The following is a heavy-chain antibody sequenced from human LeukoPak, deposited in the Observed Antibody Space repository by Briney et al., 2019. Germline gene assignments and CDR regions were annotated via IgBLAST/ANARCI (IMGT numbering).Heavy chain of an antibody. Sequence: GGSLRLSCAASGFTFSSYTMNWVRQAPGKGLEWVSSISSSSNYIYYADSVKGRFTVSRDNAKNSLYLQMNSLRAEDTAVYYCARGGCSGGRCHAYYDYMDIWGKGTTVTVSS. D-gene: IGHD2-15*01. J-gene: IGHJ6*03. V-gene: IGHV3-21*01. CDR1: GFTFSSYT. CDR2: ISSSSNYI. CDR3: ARGGCSGGRCHAYYDYMDI.